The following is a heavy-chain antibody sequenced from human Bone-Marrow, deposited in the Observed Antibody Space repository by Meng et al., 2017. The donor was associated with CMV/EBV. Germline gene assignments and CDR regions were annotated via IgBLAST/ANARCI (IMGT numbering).Heavy chain of an antibody. CDR3: AREYRLNYDSCGFDF. CDR1: GLTFSTSW. CDR2: IKEDGSEK. Sequence: GESLKISCRDSGLTFSTSWMTWVRQAPGKGLEWVANIKEDGSEKNYVDSVKGRFTISRDNAKNTLYLQMNSLRAEDTAVYYCAREYRLNYDSCGFDFWGQGTLVTVSS. V-gene: IGHV3-7*01. J-gene: IGHJ4*02. D-gene: IGHD3-22*01.